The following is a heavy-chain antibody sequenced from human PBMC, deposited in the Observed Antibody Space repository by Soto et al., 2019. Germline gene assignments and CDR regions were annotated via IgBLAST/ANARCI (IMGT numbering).Heavy chain of an antibody. CDR1: GGSFSSYS. CDR2: IIPIFGTA. Sequence: GXSVKVSCKASGGSFSSYSISWVRQAPGQGLVWMGGIIPIFGTANYAQKCQGRVTITADESTSTAYMELSSLRSEDTAVYYCARGTPNYYDSSGYHPGFDYSGQGSLVTVSS. D-gene: IGHD3-22*01. J-gene: IGHJ4*02. CDR3: ARGTPNYYDSSGYHPGFDY. V-gene: IGHV1-69*13.